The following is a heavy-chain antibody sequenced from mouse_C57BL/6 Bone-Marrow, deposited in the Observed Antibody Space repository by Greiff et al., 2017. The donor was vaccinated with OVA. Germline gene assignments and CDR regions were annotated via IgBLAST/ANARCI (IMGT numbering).Heavy chain of an antibody. J-gene: IGHJ1*03. CDR3: ARSGDSYYGWYFDV. V-gene: IGHV1-76*01. Sequence: QVQLQESGAELVRPGASVKLSCKASGYTFTDYDINWVKQRPGQGLEWIARIYPGGGNTYYNEKFKGKATLTAEKSSSTAYMQLSSLTSEDSAVYFCARSGDSYYGWYFDVWGTGTTVTVSS. CDR1: GYTFTDYD. D-gene: IGHD2-12*01. CDR2: IYPGGGNT.